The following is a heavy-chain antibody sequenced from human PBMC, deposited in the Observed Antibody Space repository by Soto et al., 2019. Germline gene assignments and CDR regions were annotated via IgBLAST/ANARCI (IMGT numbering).Heavy chain of an antibody. Sequence: PGGSLRLSCAASGFTFSSYAMHWVRQAPGKGLEWVAVISYDGSNKYYADSVKGRFTISRDDSKNTLYLQMNSLRAEDTAVYYWARNRGVVTAIFDYWGQGTLVTVSS. V-gene: IGHV3-30-3*01. D-gene: IGHD2-21*02. J-gene: IGHJ4*02. CDR3: ARNRGVVTAIFDY. CDR2: ISYDGSNK. CDR1: GFTFSSYA.